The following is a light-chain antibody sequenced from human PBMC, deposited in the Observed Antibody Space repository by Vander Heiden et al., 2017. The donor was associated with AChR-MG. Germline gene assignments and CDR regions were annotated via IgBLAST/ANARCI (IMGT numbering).Light chain of an antibody. CDR2: DAS. V-gene: IGKV3-11*01. J-gene: IGKJ4*01. Sequence: EIVLTQSPATLSLSPGERATLSCRASQSVSSYLAWYQQKPGQAPRLLIYDASNRATGIPARFSGSGSGTDFTLTISSLEPEDFAGYDGQQRKGFGGGTKVEIK. CDR1: QSVSSY. CDR3: QQRKG.